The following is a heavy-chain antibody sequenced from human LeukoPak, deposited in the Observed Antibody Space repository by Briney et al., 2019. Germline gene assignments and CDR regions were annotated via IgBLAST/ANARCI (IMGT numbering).Heavy chain of an antibody. CDR1: GFTFSDYY. J-gene: IGHJ4*02. D-gene: IGHD3-22*01. Sequence: PGGSLRLSCAASGFTFSDYYMSWIRQAPGKGLEWVSYISSSSSYTNYADSVKGRFTISRDNAKNSLYLQMNSLRAEDTAVYYCATSLASSGRFDYWGQGTLVTVSS. CDR3: ATSLASSGRFDY. CDR2: ISSSSSYT. V-gene: IGHV3-11*03.